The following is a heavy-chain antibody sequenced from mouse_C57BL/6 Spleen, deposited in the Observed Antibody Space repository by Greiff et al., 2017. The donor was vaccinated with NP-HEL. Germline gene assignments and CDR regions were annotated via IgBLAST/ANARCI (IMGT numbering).Heavy chain of an antibody. Sequence: EVQLQESGPGMVKPSQSLSLTRTVTGYSITSGYDWHWIRHFPGNKLEWMGYISYSGSTNYNPSLKSRISITHDTSKNHFFLKLNSVTTEDTATYYCARGGMIRKAMDYWGQGTSVTVSS. CDR1: GYSITSGYD. V-gene: IGHV3-1*01. J-gene: IGHJ4*01. D-gene: IGHD2-4*01. CDR3: ARGGMIRKAMDY. CDR2: ISYSGST.